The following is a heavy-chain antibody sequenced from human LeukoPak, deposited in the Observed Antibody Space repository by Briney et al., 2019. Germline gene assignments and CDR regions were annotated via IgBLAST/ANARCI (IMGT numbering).Heavy chain of an antibody. V-gene: IGHV3-7*01. CDR1: GFTFSSYW. CDR2: IKRDGSEK. D-gene: IGHD3-22*01. Sequence: GGSLRLSCAASGFTFSSYWMTWVRQAPGKGLEWVANIKRDGSEKHYVDSVKGRFTISRDNAKNSLYLQMNSLRAEDTAVYYCTRAHSGYYHHFDYWGQGTLVTVSS. J-gene: IGHJ4*02. CDR3: TRAHSGYYHHFDY.